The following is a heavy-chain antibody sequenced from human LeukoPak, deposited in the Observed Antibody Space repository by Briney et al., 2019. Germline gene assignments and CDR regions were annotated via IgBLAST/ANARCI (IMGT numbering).Heavy chain of an antibody. D-gene: IGHD6-19*01. CDR2: ISSGGGST. CDR3: AKVLSSGGHWFDY. Sequence: TGGSLRLSCAASGFTFSSYAMTWVRQAPGKGLEWVSGISSGGGSTYYADSMKGRFTISRDNSENTLYRQMNSLRAEDTAVYYCAKVLSSGGHWFDYWGQGSLVTVSS. V-gene: IGHV3-23*01. J-gene: IGHJ4*02. CDR1: GFTFSSYA.